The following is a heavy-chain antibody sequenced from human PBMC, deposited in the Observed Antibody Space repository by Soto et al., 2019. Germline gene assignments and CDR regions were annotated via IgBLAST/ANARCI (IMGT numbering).Heavy chain of an antibody. Sequence: QVQLVESGGGVVQPGRSLRLSCAASGFTFSSYAMHWVRQAPGKGLEWVAVISYDGSNKYYADSVKGRFTISRDNSKNPLYRQMNSLRAEDTAVYYCARLIVGATGGGWDFDYWGQGTLVTVSS. CDR1: GFTFSSYA. J-gene: IGHJ4*02. CDR3: ARLIVGATGGGWDFDY. CDR2: ISYDGSNK. V-gene: IGHV3-30-3*01. D-gene: IGHD1-26*01.